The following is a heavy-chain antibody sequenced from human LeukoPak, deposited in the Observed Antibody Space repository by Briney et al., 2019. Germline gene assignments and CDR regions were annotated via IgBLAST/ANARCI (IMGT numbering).Heavy chain of an antibody. J-gene: IGHJ5*02. Sequence: GGSLRRSCAASGCTFSSYGMNWVRQAPGKGREWVSSISSSSSYIYYADSVKRRFTISRDNAKNSLCLQMNSLRAEDTAVYYCARDSSNYERWFDPWGQGTLVTVSS. D-gene: IGHD4-11*01. CDR1: GCTFSSYG. CDR2: ISSSSSYI. CDR3: ARDSSNYERWFDP. V-gene: IGHV3-21*01.